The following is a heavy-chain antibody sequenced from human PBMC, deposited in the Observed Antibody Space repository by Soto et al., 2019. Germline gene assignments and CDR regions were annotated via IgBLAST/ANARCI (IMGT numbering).Heavy chain of an antibody. Sequence: GGSLRLSCAASGFTFSSYAMHWVRQAPGKGLEWVAVTSYDGSNKYYADSVKGRFTISRDNSKNTLYLQMNSLRAEDTAVYYCTRNRDYGEDNYYYGMDVWGQGTTVTVSS. CDR1: GFTFSSYA. CDR2: TSYDGSNK. V-gene: IGHV3-30-3*01. J-gene: IGHJ6*02. D-gene: IGHD4-17*01. CDR3: TRNRDYGEDNYYYGMDV.